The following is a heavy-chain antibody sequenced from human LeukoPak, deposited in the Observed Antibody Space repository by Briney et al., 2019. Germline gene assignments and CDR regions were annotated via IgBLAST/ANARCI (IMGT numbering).Heavy chain of an antibody. V-gene: IGHV3-74*01. J-gene: IGHJ3*02. CDR3: VTANPGLDI. D-gene: IGHD1-1*01. CDR2: ISADGSYT. CDR1: GFNFSGYW. Sequence: PGGSLRLSCAASGFNFSGYWMHWVRQAPGKGLVWVTRISADGSYTLYADSVKGRFTISRDNAKNTLYLQMNSLRAEDTAVYYCVTANPGLDIWGQGTTVTVSS.